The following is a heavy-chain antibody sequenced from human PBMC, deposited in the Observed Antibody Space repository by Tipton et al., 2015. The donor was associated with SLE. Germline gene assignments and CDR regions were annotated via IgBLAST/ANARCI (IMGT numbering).Heavy chain of an antibody. CDR1: GGSISSGVYY. J-gene: IGHJ5*02. V-gene: IGHV4-61*02. CDR3: ASLTLWTSDFGT. CDR2: IYTRGST. Sequence: TLSLTCHVSGGSISSGVYYWSWIRQPAEKGLEWIGRIYTRGSTDYNPSLRSRVTMTVDTSKNQFSLRLNSVTAADTAVYYCASLTLWTSDFGTWGQGTLVTVSS. D-gene: IGHD3-10*01.